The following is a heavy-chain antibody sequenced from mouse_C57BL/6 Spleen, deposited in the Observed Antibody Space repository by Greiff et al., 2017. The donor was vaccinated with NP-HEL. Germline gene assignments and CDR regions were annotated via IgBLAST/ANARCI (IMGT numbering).Heavy chain of an antibody. D-gene: IGHD2-3*01. CDR1: GFSFNTYA. CDR2: IRSKSNNYAT. V-gene: IGHV10-1*01. Sequence: EVQLVESGGGLVQPKGSLKLSCAASGFSFNTYAMNWVRQAPGKGLEWVARIRSKSNNYATYYADSVKDRFTISRDDSESMLYLQMNNLKTEDTAMYYCVRHGGSDGYYWYFDVWGTGTTVTVSS. CDR3: VRHGGSDGYYWYFDV. J-gene: IGHJ1*03.